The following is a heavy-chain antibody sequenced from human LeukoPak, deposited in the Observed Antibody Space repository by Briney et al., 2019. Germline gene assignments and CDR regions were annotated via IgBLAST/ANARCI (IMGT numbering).Heavy chain of an antibody. CDR2: IYYRGST. J-gene: IGHJ4*02. CDR1: GGSISSYY. V-gene: IGHV4-59*01. D-gene: IGHD4-17*01. Sequence: SETLSLTCTVSGGSISSYYWSWIRQPPGKGLEWIGYIYYRGSTNYNPSLKSRVTISVDTSKNQFSLKLSSVTAADTAVYYCARANYGDYPIFDYWGQGTLVTVSS. CDR3: ARANYGDYPIFDY.